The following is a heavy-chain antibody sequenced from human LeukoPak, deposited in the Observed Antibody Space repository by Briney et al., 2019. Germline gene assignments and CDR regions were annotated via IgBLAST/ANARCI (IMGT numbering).Heavy chain of an antibody. CDR3: ARSRRVNLDV. V-gene: IGHV4-61*05. Sequence: SETLSLTCTVSGGSISSSSYYWGWIRQPPGKGLEWIGRIYTSGSTNYNPSLKSRVTMSVDTSKNQFSLKLSSVTAADTAVYYCARSRRVNLDVWGKGTTVTISS. J-gene: IGHJ6*04. CDR2: IYTSGST. CDR1: GGSISSSSYY. D-gene: IGHD1-7*01.